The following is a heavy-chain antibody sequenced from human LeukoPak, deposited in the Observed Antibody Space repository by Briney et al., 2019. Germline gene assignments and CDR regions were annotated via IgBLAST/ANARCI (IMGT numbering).Heavy chain of an antibody. Sequence: GGSLRLSCAASGFTFSSYWMNWVRQAPGKGLEWVSYISSSGSTIYYADSVKGRFTISRDNAKNSLYLQMNSLRAEDTAVYYCARVTADIAVAGALDYWGQGTLVTVSS. D-gene: IGHD6-19*01. CDR1: GFTFSSYW. CDR2: ISSSGSTI. CDR3: ARVTADIAVAGALDY. J-gene: IGHJ4*02. V-gene: IGHV3-48*04.